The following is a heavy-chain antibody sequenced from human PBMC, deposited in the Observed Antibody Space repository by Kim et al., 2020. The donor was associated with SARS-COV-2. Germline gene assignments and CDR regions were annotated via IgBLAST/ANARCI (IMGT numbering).Heavy chain of an antibody. Sequence: ATLYPPSLQGRFTISRDESRNTAFLQMNSLKTEDTAVYYCAREAHDSGVVFWGRGTLVTVSS. V-gene: IGHV3-73*01. J-gene: IGHJ4*02. CDR3: AREAHDSGVVF. D-gene: IGHD4-17*01. CDR2: AT.